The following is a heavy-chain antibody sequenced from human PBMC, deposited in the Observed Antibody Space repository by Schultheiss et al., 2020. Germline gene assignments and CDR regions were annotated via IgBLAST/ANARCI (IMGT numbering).Heavy chain of an antibody. V-gene: IGHV4-30-4*08. CDR3: ARDRGNSGYEKGYYYYYGMDV. CDR2: IYYSGST. CDR1: GGSISSCGYY. J-gene: IGHJ6*02. D-gene: IGHD5-12*01. Sequence: TLSLTCTVSGGSISSCGYYWSWIRQHPGKGLEWIGYIYYSGSTNYNPSLKSRVTISVDTSKNQFSLKLSSVTAADTAVYYCARDRGNSGYEKGYYYYYGMDVWGQGTTVTVSS.